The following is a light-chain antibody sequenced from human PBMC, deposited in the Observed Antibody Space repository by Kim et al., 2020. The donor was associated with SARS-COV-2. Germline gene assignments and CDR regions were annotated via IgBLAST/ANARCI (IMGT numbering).Light chain of an antibody. J-gene: IGLJ2*01. CDR2: DNN. Sequence: GQKLTISCSGTSSDIGNNYVSCYQQLPETAPKLLIYDNNKRPSGIPDRFSGSKSGTSATLVITGLQTGDEADYYCGTWDSSLSAVVFGGGTQLTVL. V-gene: IGLV1-51*01. CDR3: GTWDSSLSAVV. CDR1: SSDIGNNY.